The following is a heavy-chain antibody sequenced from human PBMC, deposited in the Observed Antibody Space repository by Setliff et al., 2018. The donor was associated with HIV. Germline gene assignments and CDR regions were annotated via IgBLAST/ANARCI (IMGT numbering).Heavy chain of an antibody. CDR3: ARRIWSGYSFGY. CDR1: GFTFSSYE. D-gene: IGHD3-3*01. CDR2: ISSSGGVI. V-gene: IGHV3-48*03. J-gene: IGHJ4*02. Sequence: LRLSCAASGFTFSSYEMNWVRQAPGKGLEWVSYISSSGGVIYYADSVKGRFTISRDSAKNSLYLQMNSLRAEDTAVYYCARRIWSGYSFGYWGQGTLVTVPQ.